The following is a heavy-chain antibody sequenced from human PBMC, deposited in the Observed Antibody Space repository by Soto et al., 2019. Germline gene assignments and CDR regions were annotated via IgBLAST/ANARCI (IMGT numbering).Heavy chain of an antibody. V-gene: IGHV4-30-4*01. CDR1: GGSITNTDYY. J-gene: IGHJ6*02. Sequence: SETLSLTCSVSGGSITNTDYYWNWIRQSPGKGLEWIGSIDYSGSTYYNPSLKSRVIISADTSKNLFSLKLRSVTAADTALYFCARDGHYYYGMDVWGQGTTVTVSS. CDR2: IDYSGST. CDR3: ARDGHYYYGMDV.